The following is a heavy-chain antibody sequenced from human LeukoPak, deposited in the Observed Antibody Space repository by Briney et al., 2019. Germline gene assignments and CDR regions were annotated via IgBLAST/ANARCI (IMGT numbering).Heavy chain of an antibody. CDR2: IYYSGST. Sequence: SETLSLTCTVSGGSISSYYWSWIRQPPGKGLEWIGYIYYSGSTNYNPSLKSRVTISVDTSKNQFSLKLSSVTAADTAVYYCARDGYPAYYDFWSGYGKLGYYYGTDVWGQGTTVTVSS. D-gene: IGHD3-3*01. CDR1: GGSISSYY. CDR3: ARDGYPAYYDFWSGYGKLGYYYGTDV. J-gene: IGHJ6*02. V-gene: IGHV4-59*01.